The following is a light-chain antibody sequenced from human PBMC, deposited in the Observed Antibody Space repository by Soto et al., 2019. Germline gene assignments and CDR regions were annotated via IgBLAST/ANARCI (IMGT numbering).Light chain of an antibody. CDR2: DVS. CDR3: DSYTSSSSYA. Sequence: LTCPSPLSPSPGKTNTISCTGTGSDVGAYRYVSWYQQHPGQAPKLIIYDVSNRPSGVFDRFSGSKSGNTASLTISGLQSEDEADYYCDSYTSSSSYAFGTGTKVTVL. CDR1: GSDVGAYRY. V-gene: IGLV2-14*01. J-gene: IGLJ1*01.